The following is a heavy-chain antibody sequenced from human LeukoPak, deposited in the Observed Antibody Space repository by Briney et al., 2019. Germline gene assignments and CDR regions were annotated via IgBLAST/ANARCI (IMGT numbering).Heavy chain of an antibody. V-gene: IGHV4-34*01. CDR2: INHSGST. CDR1: GESFSGHY. CDR3: ARPRYGSGSLDS. Sequence: NPSETLSLTCAVYGESFSGHYWTWIRQPPGRGLEWIGEINHSGSTTSNPSLNNRATISVDTSKNQFSLKLTSVTAADTAVYYCARPRYGSGSLDSWGQGTLVTVSS. D-gene: IGHD3-10*01. J-gene: IGHJ4*02.